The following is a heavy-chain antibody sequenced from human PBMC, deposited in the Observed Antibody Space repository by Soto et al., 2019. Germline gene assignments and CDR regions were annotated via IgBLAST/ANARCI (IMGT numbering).Heavy chain of an antibody. J-gene: IGHJ4*02. CDR3: VRSFTAGTAGDY. V-gene: IGHV5-51*01. D-gene: IGHD1-1*01. Sequence: GESLKISCQGSGYSFTNYWIGWVRQMPGKGLEWMGIINPGDSDTRYSPSSQGQVSISADKSITTAYLQWSSLKASDTAVYYCVRSFTAGTAGDYWGQGTLVTVSS. CDR2: INPGDSDT. CDR1: GYSFTNYW.